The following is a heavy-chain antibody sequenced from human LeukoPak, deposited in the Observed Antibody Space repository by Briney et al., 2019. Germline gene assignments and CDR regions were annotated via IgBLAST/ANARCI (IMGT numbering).Heavy chain of an antibody. CDR1: GFTFTNYD. Sequence: PGGSLRLSCAASGFTFTNYDLHWVRQAPGKGLYWVAFIRCDGSNQSYADSVKGRFTISRDNAKKSLYLQMKSLRAEDTAVYYCAGALGGPDYWGQGTLVTVSS. CDR2: IRCDGSNQ. CDR3: AGALGGPDY. J-gene: IGHJ4*02. V-gene: IGHV3-30*02.